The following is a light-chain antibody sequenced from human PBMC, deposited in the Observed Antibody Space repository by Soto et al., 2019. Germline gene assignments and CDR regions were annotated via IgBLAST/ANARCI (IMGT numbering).Light chain of an antibody. J-gene: IGKJ5*01. V-gene: IGKV3-20*01. Sequence: EIVLTQSPGTLSLSPGERATLSCRASQRISSRYLAWYQHKPGQAPRLLIYGASSRATGIPDRFSGSGSGTDFTLTITRLEPEDFAVYYCQLYSRSPRQITFGQGTRLEIK. CDR2: GAS. CDR3: QLYSRSPRQIT. CDR1: QRISSRY.